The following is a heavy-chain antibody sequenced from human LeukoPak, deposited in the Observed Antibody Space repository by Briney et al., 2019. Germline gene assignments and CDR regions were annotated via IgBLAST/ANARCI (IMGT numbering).Heavy chain of an antibody. CDR2: IKQDGSEK. CDR1: GFIFGDYT. J-gene: IGHJ4*02. D-gene: IGHD3-10*02. Sequence: GGSLRLSCAASGFIFGDYTMHWVRQAPGKGLEWVANIKQDGSEKYYVDSVKGRFTISRDNAKNSLYLQMNSLRAEDTAVYYCASVPFDYWGQGTLVTVSS. CDR3: ASVPFDY. V-gene: IGHV3-7*01.